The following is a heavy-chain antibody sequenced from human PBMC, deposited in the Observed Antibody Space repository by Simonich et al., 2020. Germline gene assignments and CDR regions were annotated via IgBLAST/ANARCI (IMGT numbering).Heavy chain of an antibody. Sequence: EVQLVESGGGLVKPGGSLRLSCAASGFTFSSYSMNWVRQAPGKGLEWVTSISSSSSYIYYAASVKVRCTISRDNAKNSLYLQMNSLRAEDTAVYYCARDAAGDYWGQGTLVTVSS. J-gene: IGHJ4*02. CDR2: ISSSSSYI. CDR3: ARDAAGDY. V-gene: IGHV3-21*01. CDR1: GFTFSSYS. D-gene: IGHD6-13*01.